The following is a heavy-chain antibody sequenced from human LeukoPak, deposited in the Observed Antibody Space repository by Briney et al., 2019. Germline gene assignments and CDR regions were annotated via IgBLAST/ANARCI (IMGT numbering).Heavy chain of an antibody. V-gene: IGHV3-30*03. CDR2: ISYDGSNK. D-gene: IGHD3-22*01. Sequence: GGSLRLSCAASGFTFGTYAMNWLRQAPGKGLEWVAVISYDGSNKYYADSVKGRFTISRDNAKNSLYLQMNSLRVEDTAVYYCAREPYYDSSGYCLDYWGQGTLVTVSS. CDR3: AREPYYDSSGYCLDY. CDR1: GFTFGTYA. J-gene: IGHJ4*02.